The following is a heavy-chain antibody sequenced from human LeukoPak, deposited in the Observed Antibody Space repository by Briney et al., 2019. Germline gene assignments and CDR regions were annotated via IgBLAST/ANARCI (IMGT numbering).Heavy chain of an antibody. Sequence: SETLSLTCTVSGDSIRSYYWSWIRQPAGKGLEWIGRVYTSGSTNYNPSLKSRVTMSIDTSKNQFSLKLSSVTAADTAVYYCARAALSGSLAPFDYWGQGTLVTVSS. V-gene: IGHV4-4*07. J-gene: IGHJ4*02. CDR1: GDSIRSYY. CDR2: VYTSGST. D-gene: IGHD1-26*01. CDR3: ARAALSGSLAPFDY.